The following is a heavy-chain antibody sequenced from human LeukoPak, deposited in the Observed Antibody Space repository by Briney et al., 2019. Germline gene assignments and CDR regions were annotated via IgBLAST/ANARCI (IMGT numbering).Heavy chain of an antibody. CDR2: INTYNGNT. CDR1: GYTFTNYG. Sequence: ASVKVSCKASGYTFTNYGISWVRQAPGQGLEWMGWINTYNGNTDYTKKFQGRVTMTTDTSTSTAYMELTSLRSDDTAVYYCARDMGITIIAPGSWGQGTLVTVSS. CDR3: ARDMGITIIAPGS. J-gene: IGHJ5*02. D-gene: IGHD1-20*01. V-gene: IGHV1-18*01.